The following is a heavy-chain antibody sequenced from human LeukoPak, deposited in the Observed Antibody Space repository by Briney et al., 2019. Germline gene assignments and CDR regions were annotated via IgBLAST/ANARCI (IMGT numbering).Heavy chain of an antibody. CDR1: GFAFSTYA. D-gene: IGHD2-21*01. J-gene: IGHJ4*02. V-gene: IGHV3-23*01. CDR2: ISGSGGST. Sequence: SGGSLRLSCAASGFAFSTYAMSWVRQAPGKGLEWVSGISGSGGSTYYADSVKGRFTISRDNSKNTLYLQMNSLIAEDTAIYYCAKNRALHEIDYWGQGTLVTVSS. CDR3: AKNRALHEIDY.